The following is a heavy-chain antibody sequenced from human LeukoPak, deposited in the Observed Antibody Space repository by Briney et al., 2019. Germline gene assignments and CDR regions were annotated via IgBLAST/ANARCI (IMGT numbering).Heavy chain of an antibody. Sequence: SETLSLTCTVSGGSISSSSYYWGWIRQPPGKGLEWIGSIYYSGSTYYNPSLKSRVTISVDTSKNQFSLKLSSVTAADTAVYYCARGPPLDYGGNSEGFDYWGQGTLVTVSS. CDR2: IYYSGST. D-gene: IGHD4-23*01. CDR3: ARGPPLDYGGNSEGFDY. J-gene: IGHJ4*02. CDR1: GGSISSSSYY. V-gene: IGHV4-39*01.